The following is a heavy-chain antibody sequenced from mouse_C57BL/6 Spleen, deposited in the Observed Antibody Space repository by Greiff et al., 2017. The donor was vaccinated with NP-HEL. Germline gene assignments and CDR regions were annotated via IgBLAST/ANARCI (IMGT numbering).Heavy chain of an antibody. D-gene: IGHD1-1*01. CDR1: GYTFTSYW. CDR3: TTPYYYGSRGGY. V-gene: IGHV14-4*01. J-gene: IGHJ2*01. Sequence: VQLQQPGAELVRPGSSVKLSCKASGYTFTSYWMDWVKQRPGQGLEWIGWIDPENGDTEYASKFQGKATITADTSSNTAYLQLSSLTSEDTAVYYCTTPYYYGSRGGYWGQGTTLTVSS. CDR2: IDPENGDT.